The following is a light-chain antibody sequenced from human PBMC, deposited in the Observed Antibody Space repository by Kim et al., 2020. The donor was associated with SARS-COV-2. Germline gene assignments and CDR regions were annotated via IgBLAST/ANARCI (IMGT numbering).Light chain of an antibody. Sequence: APGQTARISFGGNTIGRKVLHCYQQKPGQPPVLVISYASDRPSGIPERFSGSNSGNTATLTISRVEAGDEADYNCQVWDGITDHPVFGGGTQLTVL. J-gene: IGLJ2*01. CDR1: TIGRKV. CDR3: QVWDGITDHPV. V-gene: IGLV3-21*04. CDR2: YAS.